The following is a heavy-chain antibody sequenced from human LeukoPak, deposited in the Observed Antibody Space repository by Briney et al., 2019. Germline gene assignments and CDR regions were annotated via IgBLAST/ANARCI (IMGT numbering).Heavy chain of an antibody. CDR3: ARHVTSWFDP. CDR1: GGSISSYY. Sequence: SETLSLTCTVSGGSISSYYWSWIRQPPGKVLEWIGYIYYSGSTNYNPSLKSRVTISVDTSKNQFSLKLSSVTAADTAVYYCARHVTSWFDPWGQGTLVTVSS. CDR2: IYYSGST. J-gene: IGHJ5*02. D-gene: IGHD2-2*01. V-gene: IGHV4-59*08.